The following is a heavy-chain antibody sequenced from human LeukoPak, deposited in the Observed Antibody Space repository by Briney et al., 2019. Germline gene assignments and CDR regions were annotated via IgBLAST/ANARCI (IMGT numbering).Heavy chain of an antibody. V-gene: IGHV4-30-4*08. CDR1: GGSISSSDYY. J-gene: IGHJ4*02. Sequence: SETLSLTCTVSGGSISSSDYYWSWIRQPPGKGLEWIGYIYYSGSTYYNPSLKSRVTISVDTSKNQFSLKLSSVTAADTAVYYCARVVGYSLDYWGQGTLVTVSS. CDR3: ARVVGYSLDY. D-gene: IGHD1-26*01. CDR2: IYYSGST.